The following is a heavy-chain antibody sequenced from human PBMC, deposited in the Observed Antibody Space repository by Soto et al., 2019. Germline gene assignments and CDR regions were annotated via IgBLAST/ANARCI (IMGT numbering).Heavy chain of an antibody. D-gene: IGHD3-10*01. CDR3: SRSGSYAWFDP. J-gene: IGHJ5*02. V-gene: IGHV4-34*01. CDR1: GGSFRGYY. Sequence: SETLSLTCAVYGGSFRGYYWSWIRQPPGKGLEWIGEINHRGSTKYNPSLKSLVTISVDTSKNQFSLNLNSVTAADTAVYYCSRSGSYAWFDPWGQGSLVTVS. CDR2: INHRGST.